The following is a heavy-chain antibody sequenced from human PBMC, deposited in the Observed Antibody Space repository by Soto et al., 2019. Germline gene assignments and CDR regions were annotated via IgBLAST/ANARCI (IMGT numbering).Heavy chain of an antibody. CDR2: INPSGGST. V-gene: IGHV1-46*01. J-gene: IGHJ4*02. D-gene: IGHD2-2*01. CDR1: GYTFTSYY. CDR3: ARDLIVVVPAAKNPYLDY. Sequence: ASVKVSCKASGYTFTSYYMHWVRQAPGQGLEWMGIINPSGGSTSYAQKFQGRVTMTRDTSTSTAYMELRSLRSDDTAVYYCARDLIVVVPAAKNPYLDYWGQRTLVTVSS.